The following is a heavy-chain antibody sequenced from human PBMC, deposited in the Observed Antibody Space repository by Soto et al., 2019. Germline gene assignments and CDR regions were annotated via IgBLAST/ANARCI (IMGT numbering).Heavy chain of an antibody. CDR2: INGDGSST. D-gene: IGHD4-17*01. Sequence: PGGSLRLSCAASGFTFSNYWMHWVRQAPGKALVWVSRINGDGSSTDYADSVKGRFTIPRDNAKNTLYLQMNSLRAEDMAVYHCAGLRLVDYWGQATLVTVSS. V-gene: IGHV3-74*01. J-gene: IGHJ4*02. CDR1: GFTFSNYW. CDR3: AGLRLVDY.